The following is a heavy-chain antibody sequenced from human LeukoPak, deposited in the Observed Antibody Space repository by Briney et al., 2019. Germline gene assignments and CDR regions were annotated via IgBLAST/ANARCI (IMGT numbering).Heavy chain of an antibody. CDR3: AKDLNYGFDS. CDR2: ISGSGDKT. Sequence: SGGSLRLSCAASGFAFRTYAMSWVRQAPGKRLEGVSAISGSGDKTFYAESVRGRFTISRDNSRNTLYLQMNSLRAEDTAVYYCAKDLNYGFDSWGQGTLVTV. V-gene: IGHV3-23*01. D-gene: IGHD3-10*01. J-gene: IGHJ4*02. CDR1: GFAFRTYA.